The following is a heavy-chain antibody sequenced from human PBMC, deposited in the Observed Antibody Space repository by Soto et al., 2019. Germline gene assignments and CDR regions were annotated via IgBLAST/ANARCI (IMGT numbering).Heavy chain of an antibody. V-gene: IGHV4-61*01. CDR1: GGSVSSGSYY. CDR2: IYYSGST. J-gene: IGHJ6*02. Sequence: SETLSLTCTVSGGSVSSGSYYWSWIRQPPGKGLEWIGYIYYSGSTNYNPSLKSRVTISVDTSKNQFSLKLSSVTAADTAVYYCARMGVVPAAIGGMDVWGQGTTVT. D-gene: IGHD2-2*01. CDR3: ARMGVVPAAIGGMDV.